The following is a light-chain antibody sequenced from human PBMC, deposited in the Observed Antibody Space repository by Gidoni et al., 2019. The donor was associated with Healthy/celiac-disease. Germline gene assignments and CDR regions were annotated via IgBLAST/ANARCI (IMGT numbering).Light chain of an antibody. CDR3: QQSYSTPLT. J-gene: IGKJ4*01. CDR1: QSISSD. CDR2: AAC. Sequence: IQITQSPSSLSASVGDRVTITCRASQSISSDLNWYQQKPGKAAKRLIYAACSLQSGVTSRFSGSGSGTEGIIISSRLQPEDFATYYCQQSYSTPLTFGGGTKVEIK. V-gene: IGKV1-39*01.